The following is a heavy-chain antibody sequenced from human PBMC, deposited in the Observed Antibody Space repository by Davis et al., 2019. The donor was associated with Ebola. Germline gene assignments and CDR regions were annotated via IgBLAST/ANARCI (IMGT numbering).Heavy chain of an antibody. D-gene: IGHD3-10*01. J-gene: IGHJ6*02. CDR3: AKDSFFHRRFGELLGKYYYYGMDV. Sequence: PGGSLRLSCAASGFTFSSYSMNWVRQAPGKGLEWVSSISSSSSYIYYADSVKGRFTISRDNSKNTLYLQMNSLRAEDTAVYYCAKDSFFHRRFGELLGKYYYYGMDVWGQGTTVTVSS. V-gene: IGHV3-21*01. CDR1: GFTFSSYS. CDR2: ISSSSSYI.